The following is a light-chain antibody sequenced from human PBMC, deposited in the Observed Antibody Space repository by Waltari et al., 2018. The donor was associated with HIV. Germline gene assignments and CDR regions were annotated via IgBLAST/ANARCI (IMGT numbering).Light chain of an antibody. CDR1: DIDIGIYDY. J-gene: IGLJ3*02. CDR2: NAN. Sequence: QSALTQPASVSGSPGQSVTISCIGSDIDIGIYDYISWYHHPPNRAPGLVVFNANSRPSGGPFGFAGSKSGNTASLTISGLQADDEGVYYCSSYVTGGSLLFGGGTQVTVL. CDR3: SSYVTGGSLL. V-gene: IGLV2-14*01.